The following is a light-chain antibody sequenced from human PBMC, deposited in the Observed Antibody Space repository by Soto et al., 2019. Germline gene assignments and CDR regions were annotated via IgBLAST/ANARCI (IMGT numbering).Light chain of an antibody. J-gene: IGKJ4*01. CDR1: QGIARY. Sequence: DVQMTQSPSSLSAFVGDRVTITCRASQGIARYLAWFQQKPGKVPQLLIYATSTLQSGVPSRFSGSGSGTDFTLPISSLQPEDIATYYCQNYNSAPLTFGGGTKVEIK. CDR2: ATS. V-gene: IGKV1-27*01. CDR3: QNYNSAPLT.